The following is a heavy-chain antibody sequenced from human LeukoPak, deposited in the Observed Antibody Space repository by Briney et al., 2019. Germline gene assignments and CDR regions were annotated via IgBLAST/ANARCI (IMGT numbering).Heavy chain of an antibody. Sequence: ASVKVSCKASGYPFTGYFIRWVRQAPGQGLEWMGWINPNSGNTKYAQKIQGRVTMTRDTSISTAYMELSSLRSDDTAMYFCARNVTDDSPSVEFWGQGTLVTVSS. V-gene: IGHV1-2*02. CDR3: ARNVTDDSPSVEF. CDR1: GYPFTGYF. CDR2: INPNSGNT. D-gene: IGHD1-1*01. J-gene: IGHJ4*02.